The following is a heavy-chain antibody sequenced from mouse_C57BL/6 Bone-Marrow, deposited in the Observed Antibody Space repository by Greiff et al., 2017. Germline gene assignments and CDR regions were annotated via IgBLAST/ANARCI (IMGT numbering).Heavy chain of an antibody. CDR3: ARPYYYGLDY. CDR1: GFTFSSYG. V-gene: IGHV5-6*01. Sequence: EVMLVESGGDLVKPGGSLKLSCAASGFTFSSYGMPWVRQTPDKRLEWVATISSGGSYTSYPDSVTGRFAISRDNAKYTLYLQVSSLKSVDTSMYYCARPYYYGLDYWGQGTTLTVSS. J-gene: IGHJ2*01. CDR2: ISSGGSYT. D-gene: IGHD1-1*01.